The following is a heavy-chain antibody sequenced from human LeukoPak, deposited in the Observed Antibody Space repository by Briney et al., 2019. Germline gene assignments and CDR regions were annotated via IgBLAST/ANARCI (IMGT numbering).Heavy chain of an antibody. CDR3: ATDFYDTT. V-gene: IGHV3-15*07. Sequence: GGSLRLSCATSGFTFSNAWMNWVRQTPGKGLEWVGRIRSNSDGGTIDYAAPVKGRFALSRDDSKNTLYLQMNSLQTEDTAVYYCATDFYDTTWGQGTLVTVSS. CDR2: IRSNSDGGTI. CDR1: GFTFSNAW. D-gene: IGHD3-22*01. J-gene: IGHJ5*02.